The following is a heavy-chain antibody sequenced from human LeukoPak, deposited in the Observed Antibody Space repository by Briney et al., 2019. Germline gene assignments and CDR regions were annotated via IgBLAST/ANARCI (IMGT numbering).Heavy chain of an antibody. V-gene: IGHV3-11*04. J-gene: IGHJ4*02. Sequence: PGGSMRLSCAASGFTFSDYYMSWIRQAPGKGLEWVSYISSSGSTIYYADSVKGRFTISRDNAKNSLYLQMNSLRAEDTAVYYCAREYYDILTGYDAFDYWGQGTLVTVSS. CDR2: ISSSGSTI. CDR1: GFTFSDYY. CDR3: AREYYDILTGYDAFDY. D-gene: IGHD3-9*01.